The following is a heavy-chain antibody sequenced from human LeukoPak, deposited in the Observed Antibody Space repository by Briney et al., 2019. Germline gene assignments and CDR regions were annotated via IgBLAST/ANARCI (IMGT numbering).Heavy chain of an antibody. D-gene: IGHD2-15*01. V-gene: IGHV1-8*02. CDR1: GYTFTGYY. CDR2: INPNSGNT. CDR3: ARGPLLVVAVSLNWFDP. Sequence: ASVKVSCKAPGYTFTGYYMHWVRQAPGQGLEWMGWINPNSGNTGCAQKFQGRVTMTRNTSISTAYMELSSLRSEDTAVYYCARGPLLVVAVSLNWFDPWGQGTLVTVSS. J-gene: IGHJ5*02.